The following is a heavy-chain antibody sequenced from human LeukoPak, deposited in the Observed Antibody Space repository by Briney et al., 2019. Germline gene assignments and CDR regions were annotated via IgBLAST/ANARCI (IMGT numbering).Heavy chain of an antibody. D-gene: IGHD3-3*01. CDR2: ISAYNGNT. CDR1: GYTFTSYG. CDR3: ARADFWSGYYSHFDY. Sequence: ASVMVSCKASGYTFTSYGISWVRQAPGQGLEWMGWISAYNGNTNYAQKLQGRVTMTTDTSTSTAYMELRSLRSDDTAVYYCARADFWSGYYSHFDYWGQGTLVTVSS. V-gene: IGHV1-18*01. J-gene: IGHJ4*02.